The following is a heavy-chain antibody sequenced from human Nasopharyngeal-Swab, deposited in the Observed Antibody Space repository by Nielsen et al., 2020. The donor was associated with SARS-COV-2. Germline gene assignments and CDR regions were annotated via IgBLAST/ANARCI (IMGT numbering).Heavy chain of an antibody. D-gene: IGHD3-22*01. J-gene: IGHJ4*02. CDR3: ARDSLGTYYHYFDY. Sequence: SETLSLTCTVSGGSISSGDYYWSWIRQPPGKGLEWIGYIYYSGSTYYNPSLKSRVTISVDTSKNQFSLKLSSVTAADTAVYYCARDSLGTYYHYFDYWGQGTLVTVSP. CDR2: IYYSGST. CDR1: GGSISSGDYY. V-gene: IGHV4-30-4*01.